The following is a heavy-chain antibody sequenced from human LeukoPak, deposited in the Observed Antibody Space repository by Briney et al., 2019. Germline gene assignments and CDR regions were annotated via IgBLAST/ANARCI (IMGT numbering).Heavy chain of an antibody. D-gene: IGHD3-10*01. CDR3: ARVDLSDYYGSGSYFFDY. CDR2: IYYSGST. Sequence: SETLSLTCTGSGGSISSSSYYWGWIRQPPGKGLEWIGYIYYSGSTYYNPSLKSRVTISVDTSKNQFSLKLSSVTAADTAVYYCARVDLSDYYGSGSYFFDYWGQGTLVTVSS. V-gene: IGHV4-31*03. CDR1: GGSISSSSYY. J-gene: IGHJ4*02.